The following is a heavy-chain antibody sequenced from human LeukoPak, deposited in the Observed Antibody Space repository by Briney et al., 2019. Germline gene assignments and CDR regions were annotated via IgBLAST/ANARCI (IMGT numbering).Heavy chain of an antibody. CDR1: GGTFSSYA. Sequence: SVKVSRKASGGTFSSYAISWVRQAPGQGLEWMGRIIPILGIANYAQKFQGRVTITADKSTSTAYMELSSLRSEDTAVYYCAKIANSSGRRGEHEVWGQGTLVTVSS. J-gene: IGHJ4*02. CDR3: AKIANSSGRRGEHEV. V-gene: IGHV1-69*04. CDR2: IIPILGIA. D-gene: IGHD6-19*01.